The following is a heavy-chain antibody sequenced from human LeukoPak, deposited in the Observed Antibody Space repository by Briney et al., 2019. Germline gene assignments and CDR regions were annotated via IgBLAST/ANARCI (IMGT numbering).Heavy chain of an antibody. D-gene: IGHD4-17*01. Sequence: PGGSLRLSCAASGFTFSSYWMSWVRQAPGKGLEWVANIKQDGSEKYYVDSVKGRFTISRDNAKTSLYLQMNSLRAEDTAVYYCARLGYGDYKPYWGQGTLVTVSS. J-gene: IGHJ4*02. V-gene: IGHV3-7*01. CDR3: ARLGYGDYKPY. CDR1: GFTFSSYW. CDR2: IKQDGSEK.